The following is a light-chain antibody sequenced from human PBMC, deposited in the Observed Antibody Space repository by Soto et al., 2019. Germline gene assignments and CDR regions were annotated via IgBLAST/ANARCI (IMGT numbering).Light chain of an antibody. CDR1: QSVSTY. J-gene: IGKJ4*01. Sequence: DIQMTQSPSSLSTSVGDRVTITCRTSQSVSTYLNWYQQRPGKAPKLLIYGASSLQSGVPSRFSGSGSGTHFTLTISSLQPEDFATYYCQEGSTLSNFGGGTKVDIK. CDR3: QEGSTLSN. CDR2: GAS. V-gene: IGKV1-39*01.